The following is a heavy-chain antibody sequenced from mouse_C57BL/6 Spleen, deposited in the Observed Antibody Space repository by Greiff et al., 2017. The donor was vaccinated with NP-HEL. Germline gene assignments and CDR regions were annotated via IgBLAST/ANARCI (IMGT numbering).Heavy chain of an antibody. J-gene: IGHJ1*03. Sequence: QVQLQQSGPELVKPGASVKISCKASGYTFTDYYINWVKQRPGQGLEWIGWIFPGSGSTSYNEKFKGKATLTVDKSSSTAYMLLSSLTSEDSAVYFCASPIYYDYDRGYFDVWGTGTTVTVSS. CDR2: IFPGSGST. V-gene: IGHV1-75*01. CDR3: ASPIYYDYDRGYFDV. CDR1: GYTFTDYY. D-gene: IGHD2-4*01.